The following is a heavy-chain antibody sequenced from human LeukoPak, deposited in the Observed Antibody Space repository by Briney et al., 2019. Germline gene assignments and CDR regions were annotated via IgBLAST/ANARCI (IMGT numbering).Heavy chain of an antibody. CDR2: ISYDGTNK. J-gene: IGHJ5*02. V-gene: IGHV3-30*18. Sequence: GRSLRLSCAASGFTFSNYDIHWVRQTPGKGLEWVAVISYDGTNKYYADSVKGRFTISRDGSKNTLYLQMNSLRAEDTAVYYCTKKAFASENHHWFDPWGQGTLVTVSS. CDR1: GFTFSNYD. CDR3: TKKAFASENHHWFDP. D-gene: IGHD3-3*02.